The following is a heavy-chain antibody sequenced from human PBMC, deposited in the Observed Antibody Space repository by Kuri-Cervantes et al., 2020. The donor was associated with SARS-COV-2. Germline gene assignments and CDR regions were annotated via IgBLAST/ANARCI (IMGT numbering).Heavy chain of an antibody. V-gene: IGHV4-34*01. J-gene: IGHJ5*02. D-gene: IGHD1-20*01. Sequence: SETLSLTCAVYGGSFSGYYWSWIRQPPGKGLEWIGEINHSGSTNYNPSLKSRVTISVDTSKNQFSLKLSSVTAADTAVYYCASITGTTRSYNWFDPWGQGTLVTVSS. CDR1: GGSFSGYY. CDR3: ASITGTTRSYNWFDP. CDR2: INHSGST.